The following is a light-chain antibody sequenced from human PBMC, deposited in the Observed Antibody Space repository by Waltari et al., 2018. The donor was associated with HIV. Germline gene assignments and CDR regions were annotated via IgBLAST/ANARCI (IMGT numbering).Light chain of an antibody. V-gene: IGLV1-47*01. J-gene: IGLJ1*01. CDR1: SSNIGSNY. CDR2: RNN. CDR3: AAWDDSLSGYV. Sequence: QSVLTQPPSASGTPGQRVTISCSGSSSNIGSNYVYWYQQLPGTAPKLLIYRNNHRPSWVPDRFSGSKAGTSASLAISVLRSEDEADYYCAAWDDSLSGYVFGTGTKVTVL.